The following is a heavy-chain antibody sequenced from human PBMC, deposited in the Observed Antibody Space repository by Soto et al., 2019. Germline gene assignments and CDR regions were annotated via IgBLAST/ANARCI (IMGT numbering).Heavy chain of an antibody. J-gene: IGHJ4*02. CDR1: GGTFSSYA. CDR3: ARVKYCGGDCYLYFDY. CDR2: IIPIFGTA. D-gene: IGHD2-21*02. Sequence: GASVKVSCKASGGTFSSYAISWVRQAPGQGLEWMGGIIPIFGTANYAQKFQGRVTITADESTSTAYMELSSLRSEDTAVYYCARVKYCGGDCYLYFDYWGQGTLVTVSS. V-gene: IGHV1-69*13.